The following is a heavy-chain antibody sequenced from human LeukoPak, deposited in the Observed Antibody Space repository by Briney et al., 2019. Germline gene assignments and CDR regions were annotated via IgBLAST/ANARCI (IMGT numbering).Heavy chain of an antibody. CDR2: INHSGST. D-gene: IGHD3-22*01. J-gene: IGHJ6*03. CDR1: GGSISTNNYY. V-gene: IGHV4-39*07. CDR3: ARLKYYYDSSGYYSYYYYYYMDV. Sequence: SETLSLTCTVSGGSISTNNYYWAWIRQPPGKGLGWIGEINHSGSTNYNPSLKSRVTISVDTSKNQFSLKLSSVTAADTAVYYCARLKYYYDSSGYYSYYYYYYMDVWGKGTTVTISS.